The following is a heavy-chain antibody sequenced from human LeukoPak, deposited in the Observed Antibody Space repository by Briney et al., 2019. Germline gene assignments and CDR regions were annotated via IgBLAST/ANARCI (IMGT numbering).Heavy chain of an antibody. D-gene: IGHD5-24*01. J-gene: IGHJ6*02. Sequence: PGGSLRLSCAASGLTFSGYSMNWVRQAPGKGLEWVSSISGRGGYIFYADSVKGRFTISRDNAKNSLYLQMNSLRVEDTAVYYCGRDKGDRSYYGMDVWGQGTTVIVSS. CDR2: ISGRGGYI. CDR3: GRDKGDRSYYGMDV. V-gene: IGHV3-21*01. CDR1: GLTFSGYS.